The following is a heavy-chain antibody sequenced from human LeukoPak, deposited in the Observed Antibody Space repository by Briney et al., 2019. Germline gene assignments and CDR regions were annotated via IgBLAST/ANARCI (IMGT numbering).Heavy chain of an antibody. CDR2: IYYGGST. CDR1: GGSISSSSYY. CDR3: ARRLAARAYFDY. V-gene: IGHV4-39*01. D-gene: IGHD6-6*01. Sequence: SETLSLTCTVSGGSISSSSYYWGWIRQPPGKGLEWVGSIYYGGSTYYNPSLKSRVTISVDTSKNQFSLKLSSVTAADTAVYYCARRLAARAYFDYWGQGTLVTVSS. J-gene: IGHJ4*02.